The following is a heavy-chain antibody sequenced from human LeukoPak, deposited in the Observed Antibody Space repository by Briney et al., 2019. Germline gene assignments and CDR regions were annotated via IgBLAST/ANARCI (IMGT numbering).Heavy chain of an antibody. D-gene: IGHD3/OR15-3a*01. Sequence: VGSLRLSCAVSGFTFSSSAMSWVCHRPRKGLGWVSAISGSGGNTYYPDSVKGRFTISRDNSKNALYLEMNSRRAKDTSVYYCAKVSTWTCVDYWGQG. CDR2: ISGSGGNT. CDR1: GFTFSSSA. V-gene: IGHV3-23*01. CDR3: AKVSTWTCVDY. J-gene: IGHJ4*02.